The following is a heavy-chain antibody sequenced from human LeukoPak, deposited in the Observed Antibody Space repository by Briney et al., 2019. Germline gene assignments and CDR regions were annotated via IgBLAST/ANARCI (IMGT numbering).Heavy chain of an antibody. J-gene: IGHJ4*02. V-gene: IGHV4-59*01. Sequence: SETLSPTCTVSGGSISSYYWSWIRQPPGKGLEWIGYIYYSGSTNYNPSLKSRVTISVDTSKNQFSLKLSSVTAADTAVYYCARVEPPYYFDYWGQGTLVTVSS. CDR2: IYYSGST. CDR3: ARVEPPYYFDY. CDR1: GGSISSYY.